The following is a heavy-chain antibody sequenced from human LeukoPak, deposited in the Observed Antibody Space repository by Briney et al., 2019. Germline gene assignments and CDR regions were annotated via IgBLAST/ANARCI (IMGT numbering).Heavy chain of an antibody. D-gene: IGHD3-22*01. CDR2: INPNSGGT. CDR1: GYTFTGYY. CDR3: ARGYDSSGYYPG. J-gene: IGHJ4*02. Sequence: ASVKVSCKASGYTFTGYYMHWVRQAPGHGLEWMGWINPNSGGTNYAQKFQGRVTMTRDTSISTAYMELSRLRSDDTAVYYCARGYDSSGYYPGWGQGTLVTVSS. V-gene: IGHV1-2*02.